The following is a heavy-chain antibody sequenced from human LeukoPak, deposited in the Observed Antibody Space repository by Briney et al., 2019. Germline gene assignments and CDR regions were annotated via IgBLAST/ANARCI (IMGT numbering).Heavy chain of an antibody. CDR1: GYSFTSYW. D-gene: IGHD6-19*01. CDR3: ASAIAVAGPDAFDI. Sequence: GESLKISCKGSGYSFTSYWIGWVRQMPGKGLEWMGIIDPSDSDTRYSPSYQGQVTISADKSISTAYLQWSSLKASDTAMYYCASAIAVAGPDAFDIWGQGTMVTVSS. V-gene: IGHV5-51*01. CDR2: IDPSDSDT. J-gene: IGHJ3*02.